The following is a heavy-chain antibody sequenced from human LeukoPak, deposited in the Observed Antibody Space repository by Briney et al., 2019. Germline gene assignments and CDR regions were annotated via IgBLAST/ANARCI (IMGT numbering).Heavy chain of an antibody. Sequence: GGSLRLSCAASGFTFSSYAMSWVRQAPGKGLEWVSAISGSGGSTYYADSVKGRFTISRDNSKNTLYLQMNSLRAEDTAVYYCAKGTRINWSYVGHFNYWGQGTLVTVSS. J-gene: IGHJ4*02. CDR1: GFTFSSYA. V-gene: IGHV3-23*01. CDR3: AKGTRINWSYVGHFNY. D-gene: IGHD1-7*01. CDR2: ISGSGGST.